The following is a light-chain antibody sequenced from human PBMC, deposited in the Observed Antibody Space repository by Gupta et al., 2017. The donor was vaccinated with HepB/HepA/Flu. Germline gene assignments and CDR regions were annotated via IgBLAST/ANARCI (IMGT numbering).Light chain of an antibody. CDR2: QDK. CDR1: KLGTKF. V-gene: IGLV3-1*01. CDR3: QTWDADTGV. Sequence: SYDLTQPPSVSVSPGQPANIPCSGDKLGTKFVSWYQQKPGRSPVLVIYQDKKRPSGIPDRFSGSNSGNTATLTISGTQATDEADYYCQTWDADTGVFGAGTRVTVL. J-gene: IGLJ1*01.